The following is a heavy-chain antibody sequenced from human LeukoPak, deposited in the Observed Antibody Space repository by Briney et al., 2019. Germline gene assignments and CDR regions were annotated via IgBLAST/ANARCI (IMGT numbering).Heavy chain of an antibody. V-gene: IGHV3-23*01. CDR1: GFPFSSYA. CDR3: AKLDVYDISTGYYKGIEY. CDR2: ISGSGGST. D-gene: IGHD3-9*01. Sequence: HPGGSLRLSCAASGFPFSSYAMSWVRQAPGKGLEWVSAISGSGGSTFYADSVKGRFTISRDNSKNTLYLQMNSLRAEDTAVYYCAKLDVYDISTGYYKGIEYWGQGTLVTVSS. J-gene: IGHJ4*02.